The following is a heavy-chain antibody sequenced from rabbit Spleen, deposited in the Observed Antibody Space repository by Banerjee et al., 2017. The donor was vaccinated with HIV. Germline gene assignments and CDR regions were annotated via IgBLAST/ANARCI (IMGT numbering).Heavy chain of an antibody. J-gene: IGHJ4*01. D-gene: IGHD4-1*01. CDR3: CGDLAGVFGWDFNL. V-gene: IGHV1S45*01. Sequence: QLEESGGGLGTPEGSLTLTCKASGFSFSDRDVMCWVRQAPGKGLEWIACINTATAKAVYANWAKGRFTISTTSSTTVTLQMTSLAAADPANYFCCGDLAGVFGWDFNLWGPGTLVTVS. CDR2: INTATAKA. CDR1: GFSFSDRDV.